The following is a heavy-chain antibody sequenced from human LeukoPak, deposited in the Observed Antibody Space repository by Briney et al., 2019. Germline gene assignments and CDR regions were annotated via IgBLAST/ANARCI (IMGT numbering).Heavy chain of an antibody. Sequence: GESLKISCAASGFTFSSYAMSWVRQAPGKGLEWVSAISGSGGSTYYADSVKGRFTISRDNSKNTLYLQMNSLRAEHTAVYYCAKDLVSHPHFDYWGQGTLVTVSS. CDR3: AKDLVSHPHFDY. V-gene: IGHV3-23*01. D-gene: IGHD3-16*01. CDR1: GFTFSSYA. J-gene: IGHJ4*02. CDR2: ISGSGGST.